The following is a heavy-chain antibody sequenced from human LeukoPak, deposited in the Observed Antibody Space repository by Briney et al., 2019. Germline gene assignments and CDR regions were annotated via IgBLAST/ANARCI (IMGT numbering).Heavy chain of an antibody. CDR1: GFTFSNSA. J-gene: IGHJ6*02. Sequence: GGSLRLSCAATGFTFSNSAMHWARQVPGKGLEWVAVSSSDENNKYYADSVKGRFAISRDNSKNTLFLQMNSLRAEDTAVYYCARNWDYGLDVWGQGTTVTVSS. D-gene: IGHD7-27*01. CDR3: ARNWDYGLDV. V-gene: IGHV3-30*09. CDR2: SSSDENNK.